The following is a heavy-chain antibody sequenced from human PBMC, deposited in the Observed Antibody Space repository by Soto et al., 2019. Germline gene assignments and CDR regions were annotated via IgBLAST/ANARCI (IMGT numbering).Heavy chain of an antibody. V-gene: IGHV3-30*18. CDR2: ISYDGSNK. D-gene: IGHD5-18*01. CDR3: AKGTAMGPNHYFDY. Sequence: GGSLRLSCAASGFTFSSYGMHWVRQAPGKGLEWVAVISYDGSNKYYADSVKGRFTISRDNSKNTLYLQMNSLRAEDTAVYYCAKGTAMGPNHYFDYWGQGTLVTVSS. CDR1: GFTFSSYG. J-gene: IGHJ4*02.